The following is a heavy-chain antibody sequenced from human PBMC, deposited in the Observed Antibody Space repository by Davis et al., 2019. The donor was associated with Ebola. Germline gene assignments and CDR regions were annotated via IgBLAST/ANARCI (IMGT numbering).Heavy chain of an antibody. V-gene: IGHV1-24*01. D-gene: IGHD1-14*01. J-gene: IGHJ4*02. CDR2: FDPEHGGA. Sequence: ASVPVSCKVSEYTLAELSIHWVRQAPGKGLEWMGSFDPEHGGAIYSQKFQARVSMTDDTSTDTAYMELSSLRYEDTAVYYCTIGGTTGGFDYWGQGTLVTVSS. CDR3: TIGGTTGGFDY. CDR1: EYTLAELS.